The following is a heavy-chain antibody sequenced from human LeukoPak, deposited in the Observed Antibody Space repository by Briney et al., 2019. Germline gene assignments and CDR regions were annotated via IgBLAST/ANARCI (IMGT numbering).Heavy chain of an antibody. J-gene: IGHJ3*01. V-gene: IGHV4-34*01. CDR3: AKTLPPEYSGSRHAFDL. D-gene: IGHD1-26*01. CDR1: GGSFSGYY. Sequence: SETLSLTCAVYGGSFSGYYWSWIRQPPGKGLEWIGEINHSSSTNYNPSLKSRVTISVDTSKNQFFLKVTSVTVADTAVYYCAKTLPPEYSGSRHAFDLWGQGTMVTVSS. CDR2: INHSSST.